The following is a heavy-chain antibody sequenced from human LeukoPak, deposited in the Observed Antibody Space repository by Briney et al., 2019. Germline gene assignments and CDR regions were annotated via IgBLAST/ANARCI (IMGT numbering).Heavy chain of an antibody. J-gene: IGHJ5*02. D-gene: IGHD2-2*01. V-gene: IGHV4-34*01. CDR2: INHSGST. Sequence: SETLSLTCAVYGGSFSGYYWSWIRQPPGKGLEWIGEINHSGSTNYNPSLKSRVTISVDRSKNQFSLKLSSVTAADTAVYYCARGPLGYCSSTSCYRGFDPWGQGTLVTVSS. CDR3: ARGPLGYCSSTSCYRGFDP. CDR1: GGSFSGYY.